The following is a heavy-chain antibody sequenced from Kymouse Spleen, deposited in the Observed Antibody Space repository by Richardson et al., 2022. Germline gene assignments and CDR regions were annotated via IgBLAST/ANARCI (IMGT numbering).Heavy chain of an antibody. CDR1: GGSFSGYY. D-gene: IGHD6-13*01,IGHD6-25*01,IGHD6-6*01. J-gene: IGHJ4*02. CDR3: AREGYSSSYFDY. CDR2: INHSGST. V-gene: IGHV4-34*01. Sequence: QVQLQQWGAGLLKPSETLSLTCAVYGGSFSGYYWSWIRQPPGKGLEWIGEINHSGSTNYNPSLKSRVTISVDTSKNQFSLKLSSVTAADTAVYYCAREGYSSSYFDYWGQGTLVTVSS.